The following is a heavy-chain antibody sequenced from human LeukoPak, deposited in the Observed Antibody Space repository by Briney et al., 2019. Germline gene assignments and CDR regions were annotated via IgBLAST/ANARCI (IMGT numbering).Heavy chain of an antibody. CDR2: ISWDGGST. V-gene: IGHV3-43D*03. CDR3: AKERTPDDAFDI. Sequence: GGSLRLSCAASGFTFDDYAMHWVRQAPGRGLEGVSLISWDGGSTYYADSVKGRFTISRDNSKNSLYLQMNSLRAEDTALYYCAKERTPDDAFDIWGQGKMVTVSS. J-gene: IGHJ3*02. D-gene: IGHD2-15*01. CDR1: GFTFDDYA.